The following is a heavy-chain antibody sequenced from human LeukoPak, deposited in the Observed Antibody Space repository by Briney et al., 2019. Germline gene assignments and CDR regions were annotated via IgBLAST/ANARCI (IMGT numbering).Heavy chain of an antibody. V-gene: IGHV4-34*01. CDR2: INHSGGT. CDR3: ARLGAAGPTFTDH. J-gene: IGHJ4*02. CDR1: GGSFSGYY. D-gene: IGHD6-25*01. Sequence: LSETLSLTCAVYGGSFSGYYWSWIRQPPGKGLEWIGEINHSGGTNYNPSLKSRVTISIHTSKNQFSLKLSSVTAADTAVYYCARLGAAGPTFTDHWGQGTLVTVSS.